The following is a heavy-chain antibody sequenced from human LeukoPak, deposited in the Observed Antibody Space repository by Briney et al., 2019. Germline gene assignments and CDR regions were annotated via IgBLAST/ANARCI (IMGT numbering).Heavy chain of an antibody. D-gene: IGHD3-22*01. CDR2: INHSGSI. V-gene: IGHV4-34*01. J-gene: IGHJ4*02. CDR3: AASGPLDSSGYYHYFDY. Sequence: SETLSLTCAVYGGSFSGYYWSWIRQPPGKGLEWIGEINHSGSINYNPSLKSRVTISVDTSKNQFSLKLSSVTAADTAVYYCAASGPLDSSGYYHYFDYWGQGTLVTVSS. CDR1: GGSFSGYY.